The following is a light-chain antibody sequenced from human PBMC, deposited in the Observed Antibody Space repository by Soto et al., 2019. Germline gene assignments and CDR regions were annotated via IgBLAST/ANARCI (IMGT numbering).Light chain of an antibody. CDR3: QQFDSVPCT. CDR1: QDIKNY. V-gene: IGKV1-33*01. CDR2: DAA. J-gene: IGKJ2*02. Sequence: IEMTQSPSALSASAGDRVTITCQASQDIKNYVIWYQQKPGRAPKLLIYDAASLGTGVSSRFSRSGSGTEFTLTISSLQPEDVATYYCQQFDSVPCTFGQGTKLEIK.